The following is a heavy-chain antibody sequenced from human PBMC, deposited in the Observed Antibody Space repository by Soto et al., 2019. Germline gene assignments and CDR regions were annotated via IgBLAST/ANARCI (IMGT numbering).Heavy chain of an antibody. D-gene: IGHD3-16*02. CDR1: GFTFSSYS. J-gene: IGHJ6*02. Sequence: GGSLRLSCAASGFTFSSYSMNWVRQAPGKGLEWVSSISSSSSYIYYADSVKGGFTISRDNAENSLYLQMNSLRAEETAVYYCARGLRGGPLPLGELSLRVDYTPYGMDVWGQGTTVTVSS. CDR3: ARGLRGGPLPLGELSLRVDYTPYGMDV. V-gene: IGHV3-21*01. CDR2: ISSSSSYI.